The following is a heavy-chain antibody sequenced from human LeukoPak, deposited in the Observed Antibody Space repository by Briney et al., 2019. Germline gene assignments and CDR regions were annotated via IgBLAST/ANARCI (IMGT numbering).Heavy chain of an antibody. D-gene: IGHD3-22*01. J-gene: IGHJ4*02. CDR1: GGSISGFY. CDR3: ARSYYASSGYRYYDY. CDR2: IYYTGSN. Sequence: SETLSLTCSVSGGSISGFYWSWIRQPPGKGLEWIGHIYYTGSNYNRPSLKTRVTMSLDTSKNQLFLNLSSLTAADTAVYYCARSYYASSGYRYYDYWGQGTLVTVSS. V-gene: IGHV4-59*01.